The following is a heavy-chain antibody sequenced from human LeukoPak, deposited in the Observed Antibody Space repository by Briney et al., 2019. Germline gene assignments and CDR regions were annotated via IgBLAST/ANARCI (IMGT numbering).Heavy chain of an antibody. Sequence: SVKVSCKASGGTFSSYAISWVRQAPGQGLEWMGRIIPICGTANYAQKFQGRVTITTDESKSTAYMELSSLRSEDTAVYYCAREYYYDSSGYYYVIDYWGQGTLVTVSS. CDR2: IIPICGTA. J-gene: IGHJ4*02. V-gene: IGHV1-69*05. CDR1: GGTFSSYA. D-gene: IGHD3-22*01. CDR3: AREYYYDSSGYYYVIDY.